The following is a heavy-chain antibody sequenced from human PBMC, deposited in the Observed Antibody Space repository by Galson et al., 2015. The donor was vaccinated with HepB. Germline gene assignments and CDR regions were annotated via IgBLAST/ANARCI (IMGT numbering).Heavy chain of an antibody. V-gene: IGHV1-18*04. Sequence: SVKVSCKASGYTFTSYGISWVRQAPGQGLEWMGWISAYNGNTNYAQKLQGRVTMTTDTSTSTAYMELRSLRSDDTAVYYCARTPISFRGYSYGYFDYWGQGTLVTVSS. CDR1: GYTFTSYG. D-gene: IGHD5-18*01. J-gene: IGHJ4*02. CDR2: ISAYNGNT. CDR3: ARTPISFRGYSYGYFDY.